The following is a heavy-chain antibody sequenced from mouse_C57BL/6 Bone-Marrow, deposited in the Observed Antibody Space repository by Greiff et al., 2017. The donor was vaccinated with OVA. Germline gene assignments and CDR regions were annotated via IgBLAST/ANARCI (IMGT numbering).Heavy chain of an antibody. J-gene: IGHJ3*01. CDR2: ISGGGGNT. CDR1: GFTFSSYT. Sequence: EVMLVESGGGLVKPGGSLKLSCAASGFTFSSYTMSWVRQTPEKRLEWVATISGGGGNTYYPDSVKGRFTIARDNAKNTLYLQMSSLRSEDTALYYSARPYDYDEAWFAYWGQGTLVTVSA. CDR3: ARPYDYDEAWFAY. D-gene: IGHD2-4*01. V-gene: IGHV5-9*01.